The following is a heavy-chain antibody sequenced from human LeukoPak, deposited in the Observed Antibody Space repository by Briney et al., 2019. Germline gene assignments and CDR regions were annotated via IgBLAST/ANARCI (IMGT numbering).Heavy chain of an antibody. CDR3: ARGQQLVAEYFQH. Sequence: PSQTLSLTCTVSGGSISSGGYYWSWIRQHPGKGLEWIGYIYYSGSTYYNPSLKSRVTISVDTSKNQFSLKLSSVTAADTAVYYCARGQQLVAEYFQHWGQGTLVTVSS. V-gene: IGHV4-31*03. J-gene: IGHJ1*01. D-gene: IGHD6-13*01. CDR1: GGSISSGGYY. CDR2: IYYSGST.